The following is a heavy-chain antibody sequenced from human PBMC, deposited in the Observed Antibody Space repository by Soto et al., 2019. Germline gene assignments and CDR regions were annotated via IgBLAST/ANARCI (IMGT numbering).Heavy chain of an antibody. CDR3: AIRGYSYGYDYYYGMDV. CDR2: IIPIFGTA. Sequence: SVKVSCKASGGTFSSYAISWVRQAPGQGLEWMGGIIPIFGTANYAQKFQCRVTITADESTSTAYMELSSLRSEDTAVYYCAIRGYSYGYDYYYGMDVWGQGTTVTVSS. J-gene: IGHJ6*02. V-gene: IGHV1-69*13. CDR1: GGTFSSYA. D-gene: IGHD5-18*01.